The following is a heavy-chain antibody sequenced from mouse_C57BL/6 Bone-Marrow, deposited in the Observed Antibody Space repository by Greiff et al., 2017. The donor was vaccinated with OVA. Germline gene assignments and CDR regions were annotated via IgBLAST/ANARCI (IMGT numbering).Heavy chain of an antibody. CDR3: ARSDYGSIYAMDY. Sequence: VQLQESGAELARPGASVKLSCKASGYTFTSYGISWVKQRTGQGLEWIGEIYPRSGNTYYNEKFKGKATLTADKSSSTAYMELRSLTSEDSAVYFCARSDYGSIYAMDYWGQGTSVTVSS. J-gene: IGHJ4*01. CDR1: GYTFTSYG. D-gene: IGHD1-1*01. V-gene: IGHV1-81*01. CDR2: IYPRSGNT.